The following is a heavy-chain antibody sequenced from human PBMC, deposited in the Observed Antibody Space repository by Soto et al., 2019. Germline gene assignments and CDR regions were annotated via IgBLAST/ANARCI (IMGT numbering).Heavy chain of an antibody. CDR2: ISTYNGNT. CDR3: ARGSDTSGYNSYFDS. CDR1: GYTFANHG. Sequence: ASVKVSCKASGYTFANHGLNWVRQAPGQGLEWMGWISTYNGNTNYAQKFRGRVTMTTDTSTSTSFMELRSLRSDDTAVYYCARGSDTSGYNSYFDSWGQGTLVTVSS. J-gene: IGHJ4*02. D-gene: IGHD3-22*01. V-gene: IGHV1-18*04.